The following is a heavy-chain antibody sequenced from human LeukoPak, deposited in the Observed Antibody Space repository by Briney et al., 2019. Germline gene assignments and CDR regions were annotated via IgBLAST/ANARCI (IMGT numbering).Heavy chain of an antibody. D-gene: IGHD3-16*01. Sequence: SVKVSCKASGGSFRNYAMHWVRQAPGQGLEWMGRIIPLLDTTDYAQKFQGRLTIAADKSTNTAYMEVTSLRPDDTAVYFYARDLVVEVPSSLGYWGQGTLVTVSS. CDR3: ARDLVVEVPSSLGY. CDR1: GGSFRNYA. CDR2: IIPLLDTT. J-gene: IGHJ4*02. V-gene: IGHV1-69*04.